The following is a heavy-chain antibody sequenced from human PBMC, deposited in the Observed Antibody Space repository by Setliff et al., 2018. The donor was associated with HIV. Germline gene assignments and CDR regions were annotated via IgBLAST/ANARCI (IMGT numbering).Heavy chain of an antibody. V-gene: IGHV3-48*01. Sequence: SLKISCAASGSGFTFSSYSMNWVRQAPGKGLEWVSYISSTSSTIYYANSVKGRFTISRDDAKNSLYLQMNSLRAEDTAVYYCARDLYFYYYMDVWGKGTTVTVS. CDR2: ISSTSSTI. CDR3: ARDLYFYYYMDV. D-gene: IGHD3-9*01. J-gene: IGHJ6*03. CDR1: GSGFTFSSYS.